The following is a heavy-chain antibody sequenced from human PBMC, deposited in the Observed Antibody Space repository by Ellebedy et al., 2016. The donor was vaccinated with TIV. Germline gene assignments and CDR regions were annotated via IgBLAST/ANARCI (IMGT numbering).Heavy chain of an antibody. V-gene: IGHV1-3*04. CDR1: GHSFTSYG. J-gene: IGHJ6*02. CDR3: ATRVWQDPMDV. CDR2: INTGNDNT. D-gene: IGHD2-21*01. Sequence: ASVKVSCXASGHSFTSYGIHWVRQAPGQSLEWMGWINTGNDNTKYSQKLQGRVTITRDYMELSGLMSEDTAVYYCATRVWQDPMDVWGQGTTVTFSS.